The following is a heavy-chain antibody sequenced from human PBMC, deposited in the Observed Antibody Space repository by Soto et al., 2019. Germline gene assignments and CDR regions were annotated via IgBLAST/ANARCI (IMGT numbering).Heavy chain of an antibody. D-gene: IGHD6-13*01. CDR2: ISTRSDYT. Sequence: GGSLGLSCAASGFTFSDYYMTWIRQAPGKGLEWISYISTRSDYTNYADSVKGRFTISRDNAKSSLYLQMNTLRAEDTAVYYCARDRDLSSSWSFDYWGQGILVTVSS. V-gene: IGHV3-11*06. J-gene: IGHJ4*02. CDR1: GFTFSDYY. CDR3: ARDRDLSSSWSFDY.